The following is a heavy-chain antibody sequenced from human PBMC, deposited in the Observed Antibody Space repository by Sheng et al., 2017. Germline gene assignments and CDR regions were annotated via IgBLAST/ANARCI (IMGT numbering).Heavy chain of an antibody. CDR2: IIPIFGTA. D-gene: IGHD3-3*01. Sequence: QVQLVQSGAEVKKPGSSVKVSCKASGGTFSSYAISWVRQAPGQGLEWMGGIIPIFGTANYAQKFQGRVTITTDESTSTAYMELSSLRSEDTAVYYCARDVGYDFWSGYSNWFDPWGQGTLVTVSS. CDR3: ARDVGYDFWSGYSNWFDP. V-gene: IGHV1-69*05. CDR1: GGTFSSYA. J-gene: IGHJ5*02.